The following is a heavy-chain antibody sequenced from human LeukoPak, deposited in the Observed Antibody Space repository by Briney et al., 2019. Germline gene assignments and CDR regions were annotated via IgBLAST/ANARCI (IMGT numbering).Heavy chain of an antibody. Sequence: GESLKISCMGSGYSFTNYWITWVRQMPGKGLEWMGRIDPSDSYTNYSPSFQGHVTISADKSISTAYLQWSSLKASDTAMYYCARRNCSGGSCYYPWFDPWGQGTLVTVSS. CDR2: IDPSDSYT. J-gene: IGHJ5*02. CDR1: GYSFTNYW. CDR3: ARRNCSGGSCYYPWFDP. D-gene: IGHD2-15*01. V-gene: IGHV5-10-1*01.